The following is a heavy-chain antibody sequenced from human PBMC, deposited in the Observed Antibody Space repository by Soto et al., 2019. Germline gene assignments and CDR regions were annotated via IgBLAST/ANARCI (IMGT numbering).Heavy chain of an antibody. CDR2: IYSSGST. CDR3: AREGDDSSGYTPLN. CDR1: GGSISSGGYY. J-gene: IGHJ4*02. D-gene: IGHD3-22*01. V-gene: IGHV4-31*03. Sequence: QVQLQESGPGLVKPSQTLSLTCTVSGGSISSGGYYWSWIRQHPWKSLEWIGYIYSSGSTYYNPSLKRRVTISVDTSKNQFSLKLSSVTAADTAVYYCAREGDDSSGYTPLNWGQGTLVTVSS.